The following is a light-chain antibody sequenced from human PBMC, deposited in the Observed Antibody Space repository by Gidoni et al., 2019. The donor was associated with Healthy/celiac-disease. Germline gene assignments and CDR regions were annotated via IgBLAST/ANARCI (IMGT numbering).Light chain of an antibody. J-gene: IGKJ1*01. CDR1: QSISSY. CDR2: AAS. CDR3: QPSYSTSWT. Sequence: DIQMTQSPSSLSASVGDRVTITCRASQSISSYLNWYQQKPGKAPKLLIYAASSLQSGVPSRFSGSGSGTDFTLTIRSLQPEDFATYYCQPSYSTSWTFGQGTKVEIK. V-gene: IGKV1-39*01.